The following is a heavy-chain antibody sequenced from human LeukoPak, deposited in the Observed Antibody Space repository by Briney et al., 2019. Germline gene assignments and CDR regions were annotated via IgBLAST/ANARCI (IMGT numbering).Heavy chain of an antibody. CDR2: IKQDAGQK. CDR3: VRGDGYKETDFDY. D-gene: IGHD5-24*01. Sequence: GGSLRLSCAASGFTFSSHWMTWVRQAPGKGLGWVANIKQDAGQKYYVDFVKGRFTISRDNAKNSLYLQMNSLRADDTAVYYCVRGDGYKETDFDYWGQGTLVTVSS. J-gene: IGHJ4*02. CDR1: GFTFSSHW. V-gene: IGHV3-7*01.